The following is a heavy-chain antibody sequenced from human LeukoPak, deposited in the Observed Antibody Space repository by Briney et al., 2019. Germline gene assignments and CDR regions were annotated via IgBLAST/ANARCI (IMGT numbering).Heavy chain of an antibody. D-gene: IGHD4-23*01. CDR1: GFKFSDHY. CDR2: IKQDGSEK. J-gene: IGHJ4*02. CDR3: ARSGGCVDY. Sequence: GGSLRLSCAASGFKFSDHYIDWVRQAPGKGLEWVANIKQDGSEKHYVDSVKGRFTISRDNAKNSLYLQMNSLRAEDTAVYYCARSGGCVDYWGQGTLVTASS. V-gene: IGHV3-7*01.